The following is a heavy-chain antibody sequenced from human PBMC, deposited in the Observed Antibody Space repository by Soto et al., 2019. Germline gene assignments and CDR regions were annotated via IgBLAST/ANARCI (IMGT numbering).Heavy chain of an antibody. CDR3: AKAKANTIFGVDTLFDY. Sequence: EVQLLESGGGLVQPGGSLRLSCAASGFTFTSYAMSWVRQAPGKGLEWVSVISGGGGNTCYADSVKGRFTISRDNSWNTLYLQMNSLRADVTAVYYCAKAKANTIFGVDTLFDYWGQGTLVTVSS. J-gene: IGHJ4*02. CDR2: ISGGGGNT. D-gene: IGHD3-3*01. V-gene: IGHV3-23*01. CDR1: GFTFTSYA.